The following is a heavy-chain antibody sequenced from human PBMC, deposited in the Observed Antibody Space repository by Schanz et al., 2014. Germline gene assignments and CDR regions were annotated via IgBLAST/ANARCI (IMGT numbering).Heavy chain of an antibody. Sequence: QVHLVESGGGVVRPGGSLRLSCAASRFTFNAYDMYWIRQAPGKGLEWVALISHDGSNKNSADSVKGRFTVSRDDAKNSLYLQMNSLRVEDTAVYYCARSEMDRGVIWGYWGQGTLVTVSS. CDR2: ISHDGSNK. J-gene: IGHJ4*02. V-gene: IGHV3-30*03. D-gene: IGHD3-10*01. CDR3: ARSEMDRGVIWGY. CDR1: RFTFNAYD.